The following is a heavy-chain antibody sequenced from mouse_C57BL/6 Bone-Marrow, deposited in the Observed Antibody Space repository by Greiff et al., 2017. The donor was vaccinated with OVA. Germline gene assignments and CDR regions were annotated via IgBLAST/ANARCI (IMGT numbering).Heavy chain of an antibody. J-gene: IGHJ2*01. Sequence: QVQLQQPGAELVKPGASVKLSCKASGYTFTSYWMHWVKQRPGQGLEWIGMIHPNSGSTNYNEKFKSKATLTVDKSSSTAYMQLSSLTSEDSAVYFCARWGTTAHFDHWGQGTTLTVSS. CDR2: IHPNSGST. V-gene: IGHV1-64*01. D-gene: IGHD1-2*01. CDR3: ARWGTTAHFDH. CDR1: GYTFTSYW.